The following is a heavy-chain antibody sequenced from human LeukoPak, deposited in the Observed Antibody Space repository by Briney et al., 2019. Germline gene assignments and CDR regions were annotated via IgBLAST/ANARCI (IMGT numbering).Heavy chain of an antibody. CDR1: GGSFSGYY. J-gene: IGHJ4*02. Sequence: SETLSLTCAVYGGSFSGYYWSWIRQPLGKGLEWIGEINHSGSTNYNPSLKSRVTISVDTSKNQFSLKLSSVTAADTAVYYCARGGDMTTVTTGINFDYWGQGTLVTVSS. D-gene: IGHD4-17*01. V-gene: IGHV4-34*01. CDR3: ARGGDMTTVTTGINFDY. CDR2: INHSGST.